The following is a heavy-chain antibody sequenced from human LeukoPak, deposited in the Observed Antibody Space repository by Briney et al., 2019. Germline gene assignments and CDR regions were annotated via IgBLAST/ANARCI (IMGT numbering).Heavy chain of an antibody. J-gene: IGHJ4*02. V-gene: IGHV4-34*01. Sequence: SETLSLTCAVYGGSFSGYYWSWIRQPPGKGLEWIGEINHSGSTNYNPSLKSRVTISVDTSKNQFSLKLSSVTAADTAVYYCAREEYFQDSNGYSYYFHSWGQGSLVTVSS. CDR2: INHSGST. D-gene: IGHD3-22*01. CDR3: AREEYFQDSNGYSYYFHS. CDR1: GGSFSGYY.